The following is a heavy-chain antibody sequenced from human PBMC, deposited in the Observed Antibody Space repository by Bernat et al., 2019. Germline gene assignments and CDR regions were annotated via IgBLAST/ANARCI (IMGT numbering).Heavy chain of an antibody. D-gene: IGHD4-17*01. V-gene: IGHV3-15*01. Sequence: EVQLVESGGGLVKPGGSLRLSCAASGFTFSNAWMSWVRQAPGKGLEWVCRIKSKTDGGTTDYAAPVKGRFTISRDDSKNTLYLQMNSLRAEDTAVYYCAKPMTLNYGDFNWGQGTLVTVSS. CDR2: IKSKTDGGTT. J-gene: IGHJ4*02. CDR3: AKPMTLNYGDFN. CDR1: GFTFSNAW.